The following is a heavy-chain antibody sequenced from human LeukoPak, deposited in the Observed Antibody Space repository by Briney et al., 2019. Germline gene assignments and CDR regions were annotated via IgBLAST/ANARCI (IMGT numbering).Heavy chain of an antibody. CDR3: AKGRARDGYSY. D-gene: IGHD5-24*01. CDR2: LSDGGGNT. V-gene: IGHV3-23*01. CDR1: GITFSSSA. J-gene: IGHJ4*01. Sequence: GGSLRLSCAASGITFSSSATTWVRQAPGKGPEWVSSLSDGGGNTYYADSVKGRFTISRDNSKNTLYLQMNSLRVEDTAVYYCAKGRARDGYSYWGHGILVTVSS.